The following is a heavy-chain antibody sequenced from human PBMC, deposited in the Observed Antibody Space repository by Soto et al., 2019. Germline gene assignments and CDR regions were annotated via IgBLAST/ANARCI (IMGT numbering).Heavy chain of an antibody. CDR3: ARFPRGYSYGHFDY. Sequence: PSETKLLTCTFAGGTIRNYCWSWIRQTPGKGLEWIGYIYYSGSTNYNPSLKSRVTISVDTSKNQFSLKLSSVTAADTAVYYCARFPRGYSYGHFDYWGQGTLVTSPQ. J-gene: IGHJ4*02. V-gene: IGHV4-59*01. CDR2: IYYSGST. CDR1: GGTIRNYC. D-gene: IGHD5-18*01.